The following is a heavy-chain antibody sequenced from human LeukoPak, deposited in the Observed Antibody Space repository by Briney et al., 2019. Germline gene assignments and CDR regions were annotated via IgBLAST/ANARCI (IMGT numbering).Heavy chain of an antibody. CDR1: GFTVSSYW. D-gene: IGHD2-2*03. J-gene: IGHJ6*03. Sequence: GGSLRLSCAASGFTVSSYWMSWVRQAPGKGLEWVANIKQDGSEKYYVDSVKGRFTISRDNAKNSLYLQMNSLRAEDTAVYYCARVGIVVVPAAILGYYYYMDVWGKGTTVTVSS. CDR3: ARVGIVVVPAAILGYYYYMDV. CDR2: IKQDGSEK. V-gene: IGHV3-7*01.